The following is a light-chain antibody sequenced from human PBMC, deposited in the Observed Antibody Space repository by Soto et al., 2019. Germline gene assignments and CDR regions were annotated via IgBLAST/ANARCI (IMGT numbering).Light chain of an antibody. Sequence: EIVLTQSPGTLSLSPGERATLSCRASQSVSSSYLAWYQHKPGQAPRLLIYGASSRATGIPDRFSGSETETYLSLTISRLEPEDFAVFYCQQYGSSPWNFGQGTKVEIK. J-gene: IGKJ1*01. CDR3: QQYGSSPWN. CDR2: GAS. V-gene: IGKV3-20*01. CDR1: QSVSSSY.